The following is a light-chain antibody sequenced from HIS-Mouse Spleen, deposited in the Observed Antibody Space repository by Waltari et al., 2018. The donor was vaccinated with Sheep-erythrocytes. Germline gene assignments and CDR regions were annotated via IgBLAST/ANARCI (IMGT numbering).Light chain of an antibody. Sequence: QSALTQPASVSGSPGQSITISCTGTSSDVGSYNLVSWYQQHPGKDPKLKIYEGSKRPSGVSNRFSGSKSGNTASLTISGLQAEDEADYYCCSYAGSSTPWVFGGGTKLTVL. V-gene: IGLV2-23*01. J-gene: IGLJ3*02. CDR2: EGS. CDR3: CSYAGSSTPWV. CDR1: SSDVGSYNL.